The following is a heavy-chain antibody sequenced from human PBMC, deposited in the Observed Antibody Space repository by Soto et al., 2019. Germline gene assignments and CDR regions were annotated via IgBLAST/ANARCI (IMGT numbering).Heavy chain of an antibody. D-gene: IGHD2-2*03. CDR3: ARDGYCSSTSCYAGMGLSMDV. CDR1: GFTFSSYW. J-gene: IGHJ6*03. V-gene: IGHV3-74*01. CDR2: INSDGSST. Sequence: GGSLRLSCAASGFTFSSYWMHWVRQAPGKGLVWVSRINSDGSSTSYADSVKGRFTISRDNAKNTLYLQMNSLRAEDTAVYYCARDGYCSSTSCYAGMGLSMDVWGKGTTVTVSS.